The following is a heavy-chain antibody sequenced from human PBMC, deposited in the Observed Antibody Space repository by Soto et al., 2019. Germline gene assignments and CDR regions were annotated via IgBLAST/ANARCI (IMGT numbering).Heavy chain of an antibody. J-gene: IGHJ6*03. V-gene: IGHV3-15*01. CDR1: GFXFSNAW. Sequence: GGSLRLSXAASGFXFSNAWXXWVXQXXGKGLEWVGRIKSKTDGGATDYAAPVKGRFTISRDDSKNTLYLQMNSLKTEDTAVYYCTTDPHYYYYMDVWGKGTTVTVSS. CDR2: IKSKTDGGAT. CDR3: TTDPHYYYYMDV.